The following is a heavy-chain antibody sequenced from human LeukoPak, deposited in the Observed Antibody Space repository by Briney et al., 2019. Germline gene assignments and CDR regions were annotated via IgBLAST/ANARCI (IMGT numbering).Heavy chain of an antibody. J-gene: IGHJ4*02. CDR2: ISSSSSYI. V-gene: IGHV3-21*01. D-gene: IGHD2-15*01. CDR1: GFTFSSYS. CDR3: ARDRRSGGVDY. Sequence: GGSLRLSCAASGFTFSSYSMNWVRQAPGKGLEWVSSISSSSSYIYYADSVKGRFTISRDNAKNSLYLQMNSLRAEDTAVYYCARDRRSGGVDYWGQGTLVAVSS.